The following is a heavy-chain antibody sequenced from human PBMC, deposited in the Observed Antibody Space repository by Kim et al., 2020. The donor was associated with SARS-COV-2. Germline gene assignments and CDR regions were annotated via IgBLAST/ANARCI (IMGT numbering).Heavy chain of an antibody. J-gene: IGHJ5*02. CDR1: GGTFSSYA. V-gene: IGHV1-69*13. CDR3: ARDTPPNNWFDP. Sequence: SVKVSCKASGGTFSSYAISWVRQAPGQGLEWMGGIIPIFGTANYAQKFQGRVTITADESTSTAYMELSSLRSEDTAVYYCARDTPPNNWFDPWGQGTLVTVSS. CDR2: IIPIFGTA.